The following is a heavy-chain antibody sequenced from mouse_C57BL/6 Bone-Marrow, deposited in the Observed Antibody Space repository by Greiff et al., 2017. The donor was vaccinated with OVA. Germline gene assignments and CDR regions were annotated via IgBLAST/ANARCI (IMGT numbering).Heavy chain of an antibody. CDR3: ARVLTVPWFAY. V-gene: IGHV1-4*01. CDR1: GYTFTSYT. Sequence: QVQLQQSGAELARPGASVKMSCKASGYTFTSYTMHWVKQRPGQGLEWIGYINPRSGYTKYNQKFKDKATLTADKSSSTAYMQLSSLTSEDSAVYYCARVLTVPWFAYWGQGTLVTVSA. CDR2: INPRSGYT. J-gene: IGHJ3*01. D-gene: IGHD4-1*01.